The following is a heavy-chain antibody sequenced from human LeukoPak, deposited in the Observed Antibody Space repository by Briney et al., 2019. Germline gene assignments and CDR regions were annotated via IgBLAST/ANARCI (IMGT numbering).Heavy chain of an antibody. J-gene: IGHJ4*02. V-gene: IGHV1-3*01. Sequence: ASVKVSCKASGYTFTSYAMHWVRQAPGQRLEWMGWINAGNGSTKYSQKFQGRVTITRDTSASTAYMELSSLRSEDTAVYYCAREESGYSYAIDYWGQGTLVTVSS. D-gene: IGHD5-18*01. CDR1: GYTFTSYA. CDR2: INAGNGST. CDR3: AREESGYSYAIDY.